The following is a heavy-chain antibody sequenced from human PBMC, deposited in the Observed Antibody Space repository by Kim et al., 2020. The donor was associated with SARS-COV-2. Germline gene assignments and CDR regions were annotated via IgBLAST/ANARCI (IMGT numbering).Heavy chain of an antibody. Sequence: GGSLRLSCAASGFTFSSYAMSWVRQAPGKGLEWVSAISGSGGSTYYADSVKGRFTISRDNSKNTLYLQMNSLRAEDTAVYYCAKDRSHEGSLLRAEGMDVWGQGTTVTVSS. CDR1: GFTFSSYA. J-gene: IGHJ6*02. CDR3: AKDRSHEGSLLRAEGMDV. CDR2: ISGSGGST. D-gene: IGHD3-10*01. V-gene: IGHV3-23*01.